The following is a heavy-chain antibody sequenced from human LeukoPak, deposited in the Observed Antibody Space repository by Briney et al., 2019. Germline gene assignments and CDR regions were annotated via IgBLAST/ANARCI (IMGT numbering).Heavy chain of an antibody. J-gene: IGHJ4*02. CDR3: ARVGGGYSYGKDFDY. CDR1: GGSFSGYH. Sequence: SETLSLTCAVYGGSFSGYHWSWIRQPPGKGLEWIGEINHSGSTNYNPSLKSRVPISVDTSKNQFSLKLSSVTAADTAVYYCARVGGGYSYGKDFDYWGQGTLVTVSS. CDR2: INHSGST. V-gene: IGHV4-34*01. D-gene: IGHD5-18*01.